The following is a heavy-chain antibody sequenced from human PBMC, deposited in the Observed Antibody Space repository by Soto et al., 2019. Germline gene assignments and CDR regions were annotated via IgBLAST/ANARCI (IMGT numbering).Heavy chain of an antibody. CDR1: GFTFSNAW. D-gene: IGHD6-6*01. V-gene: IGHV3-15*07. CDR2: IKSKTDGGTT. Sequence: GGSLRLSCAASGFTFSNAWMNWVRQAPGKGLEWVGRIKSKTDGGTTDYAAPVKGRFTISRDDSKNTLYLQMNSLKTEDTAVYYCLVGRDLKYSSSQFYYYYYGLDVWGQGTTVTVSS. J-gene: IGHJ6*02. CDR3: LVGRDLKYSSSQFYYYYYGLDV.